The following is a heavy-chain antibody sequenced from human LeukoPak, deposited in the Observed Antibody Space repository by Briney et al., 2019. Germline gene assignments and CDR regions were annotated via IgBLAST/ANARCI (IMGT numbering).Heavy chain of an antibody. Sequence: GGSLRLSCAASGFTFSSYGMHWVRQAPGKGLEWVAVISYDGSNKYYADSVKGRFTISRDNSKDTLYLQMNSLRAEDTAVYYCAKDHGDHYFDYWGQGTLVTVSS. D-gene: IGHD4-17*01. V-gene: IGHV3-30*18. J-gene: IGHJ4*02. CDR2: ISYDGSNK. CDR3: AKDHGDHYFDY. CDR1: GFTFSSYG.